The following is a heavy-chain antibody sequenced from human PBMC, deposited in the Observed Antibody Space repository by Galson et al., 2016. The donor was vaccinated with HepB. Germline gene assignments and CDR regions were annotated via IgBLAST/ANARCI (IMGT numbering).Heavy chain of an antibody. J-gene: IGHJ6*02. V-gene: IGHV3-11*01. D-gene: IGHD3-3*01. CDR2: ISSSSTTM. Sequence: SLRLSCAASGFTFSDYYMSWIRQAPGKGLEWVSYISSSSTTMYYADSVEGRFTISRDNVKRSLDLQLNSLRVEDTAVYYCARGKSHKSNSYDGMDVWGQGTTVTVSS. CDR3: ARGKSHKSNSYDGMDV. CDR1: GFTFSDYY.